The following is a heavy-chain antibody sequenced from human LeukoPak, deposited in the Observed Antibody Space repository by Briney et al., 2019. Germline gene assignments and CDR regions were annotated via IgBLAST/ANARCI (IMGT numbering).Heavy chain of an antibody. CDR1: GYSISSGYY. V-gene: IGHV4-38-2*01. CDR3: ARVEGGFGELWGYYFDY. J-gene: IGHJ4*02. D-gene: IGHD3-10*01. CDR2: IYHSGST. Sequence: SETLSLTCAVSGYSISSGYYWGWIRQPPGKGLEWIGSIYHSGSTYYDPSLKSRVPISVDTSKNQFSLKLSSVTAADTAVYYCARVEGGFGELWGYYFDYWGQGTLVTVSS.